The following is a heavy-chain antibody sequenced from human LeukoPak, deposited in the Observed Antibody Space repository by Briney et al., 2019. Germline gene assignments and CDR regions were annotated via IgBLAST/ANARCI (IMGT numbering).Heavy chain of an antibody. CDR1: GFTFSSYG. CDR2: IWYGGSNK. CDR3: AKDSESGSLDY. D-gene: IGHD1-26*01. V-gene: IGHV3-30*02. J-gene: IGHJ4*02. Sequence: GGSLRLSCAASGFTFSSYGMHWVRQAPGKGLEWVAVIWYGGSNKYYADSVKGRFTISRDNSKNTLYLQMNSLRAEDTAVYYCAKDSESGSLDYWGQGTLVTVSS.